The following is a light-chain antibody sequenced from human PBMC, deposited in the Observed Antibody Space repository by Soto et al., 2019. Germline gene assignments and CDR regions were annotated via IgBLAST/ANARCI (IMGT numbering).Light chain of an antibody. CDR1: QSISSY. CDR3: QQTYNLPPT. CDR2: AAS. Sequence: DIQMTQSPSSLSASVGDRVTITCRASQSISSYLNWYQQKPGKAPKLLIYAASNLQSGVPSRFSGSGSGTDFTVTISSLQPEDFGSYSCQQTYNLPPTFGGGTRVQIK. V-gene: IGKV1-39*01. J-gene: IGKJ4*01.